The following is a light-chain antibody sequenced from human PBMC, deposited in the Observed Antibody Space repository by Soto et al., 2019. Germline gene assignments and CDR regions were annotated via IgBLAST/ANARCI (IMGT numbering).Light chain of an antibody. Sequence: QSALTQPASVSGSPGQSITISCTGTSSDVGGYNYVSWYQQHPGKAPKLMIYDVSNRPSGVSNRFSGSKSGNTASLTISGLQAEDEADYYCSSYTSSSTLAVFGGGNKLTVL. V-gene: IGLV2-14*01. CDR3: SSYTSSSTLAV. J-gene: IGLJ2*01. CDR2: DVS. CDR1: SSDVGGYNY.